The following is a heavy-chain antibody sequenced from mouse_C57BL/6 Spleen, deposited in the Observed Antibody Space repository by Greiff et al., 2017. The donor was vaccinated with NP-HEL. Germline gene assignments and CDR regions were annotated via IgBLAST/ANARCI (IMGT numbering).Heavy chain of an antibody. Sequence: QVQLKESGAELVRPGASVKLSCKASGYTFTDYYINWVKQRPGQGLEWIARIYPGSGNTYYNEKFKGKATLTAEKSSSTAYMQLSSLTSEDSAVYFCARYELTWYFDVWGTGTTVTVSS. CDR3: ARYELTWYFDV. D-gene: IGHD2-12*01. CDR2: IYPGSGNT. V-gene: IGHV1-76*01. J-gene: IGHJ1*03. CDR1: GYTFTDYY.